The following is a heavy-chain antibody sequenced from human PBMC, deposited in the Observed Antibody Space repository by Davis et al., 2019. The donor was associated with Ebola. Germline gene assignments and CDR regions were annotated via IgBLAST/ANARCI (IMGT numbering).Heavy chain of an antibody. CDR2: IYYSGST. D-gene: IGHD4-23*01. CDR1: GGSISSSSYY. Sequence: PSETLSLTCTVSGGSISSSSYYWGWIRQPPGKGLEWIGSIYYSGSTYYNPSLKSRVTISVDTSKNQFSLKLSSVTAADTAVYYCARESGYGGNRYYYYGMDVWGKGTTVTVSS. V-gene: IGHV4-39*02. CDR3: ARESGYGGNRYYYYGMDV. J-gene: IGHJ6*04.